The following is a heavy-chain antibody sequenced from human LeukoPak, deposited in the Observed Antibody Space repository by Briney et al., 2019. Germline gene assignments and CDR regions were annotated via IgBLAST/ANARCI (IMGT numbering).Heavy chain of an antibody. Sequence: SGGSLRLSGAASGFTFSNYAMHWVRQAPGTGLEWVAVISFDGSNKYYADSVKGQFTISRDNSKNTLYLQMNSLRAEDTAVYYCARSPSGWYMAYFDYWGQGTLVTVSS. CDR3: ARSPSGWYMAYFDY. J-gene: IGHJ4*02. D-gene: IGHD6-19*01. CDR2: ISFDGSNK. V-gene: IGHV3-30-3*01. CDR1: GFTFSNYA.